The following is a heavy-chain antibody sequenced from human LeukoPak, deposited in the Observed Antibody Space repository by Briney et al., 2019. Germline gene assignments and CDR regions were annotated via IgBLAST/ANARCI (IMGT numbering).Heavy chain of an antibody. Sequence: LRLSCAASGFTFSSYGMHWVRQAPGKGLEWVAVIWYDGSNKYYADSVKGRFTISRDNSKNTLYLQMNSLRAEDTAVYYCARDLEDYYYDSSGYLGYWGQGTLVTVSS. CDR1: GFTFSSYG. D-gene: IGHD3-22*01. J-gene: IGHJ4*02. CDR2: IWYDGSNK. V-gene: IGHV3-33*01. CDR3: ARDLEDYYYDSSGYLGY.